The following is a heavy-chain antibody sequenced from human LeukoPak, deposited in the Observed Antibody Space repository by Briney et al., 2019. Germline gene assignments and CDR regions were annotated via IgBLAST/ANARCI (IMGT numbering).Heavy chain of an antibody. CDR2: ISSSSSYI. CDR1: GFTFSSYS. J-gene: IGHJ4*02. V-gene: IGHV3-21*01. Sequence: GGSLRLSCAASGFTFSSYSMNWVRQAPGKGLEWVSSISSSSSYIYYADSVKGRFTISRDNAKNSLYLQMNSPRAEDTAVYYCARGRGYSSSWVDYWGQGTLVTVSS. D-gene: IGHD6-13*01. CDR3: ARGRGYSSSWVDY.